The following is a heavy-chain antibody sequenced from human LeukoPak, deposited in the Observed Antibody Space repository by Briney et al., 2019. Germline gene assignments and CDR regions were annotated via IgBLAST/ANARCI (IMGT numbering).Heavy chain of an antibody. J-gene: IGHJ4*02. Sequence: GGSLRLSCAASGFTFSSYAMHWVRQAPGKGLEWVAVISYDGSNKYYADSVKGRLTISRDNSKNTLYLQMNSLRAEDTAVYYCARDATVTLDYFDYWGQGTLVTVSS. D-gene: IGHD4-17*01. CDR3: ARDATVTLDYFDY. CDR2: ISYDGSNK. CDR1: GFTFSSYA. V-gene: IGHV3-30-3*01.